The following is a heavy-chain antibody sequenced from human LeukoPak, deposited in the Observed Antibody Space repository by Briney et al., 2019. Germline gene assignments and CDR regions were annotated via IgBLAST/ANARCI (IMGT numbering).Heavy chain of an antibody. D-gene: IGHD3-9*01. CDR1: GGSISSYY. CDR2: IYTSGST. V-gene: IGHV4-4*07. Sequence: SETLSLTCTVSGGSISSYYWSWIRQPPGKGLEWIGRIYTSGSTNYNPSLKSRVTMSVDTSKNQFSLKLSSVTAADTAVYYCARYFPKKPYYFDYWGQGTLVTVSS. J-gene: IGHJ4*02. CDR3: ARYFPKKPYYFDY.